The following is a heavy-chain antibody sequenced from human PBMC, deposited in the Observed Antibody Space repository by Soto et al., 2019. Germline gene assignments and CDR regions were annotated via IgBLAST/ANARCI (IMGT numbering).Heavy chain of an antibody. CDR2: ISGSGGST. D-gene: IGHD1-26*01. J-gene: IGHJ4*02. V-gene: IGHV3-23*01. Sequence: GGSLRLSCAASGFTFSSYAMSWVRQAPGEGLEWVSAISGSGGSTFYADSVKGRFTISRDNSKNTLYLQMNSLRAEDTAVYYCAKLPTPGESGSYFNFYFDYWGQGTLVTVSS. CDR3: AKLPTPGESGSYFNFYFDY. CDR1: GFTFSSYA.